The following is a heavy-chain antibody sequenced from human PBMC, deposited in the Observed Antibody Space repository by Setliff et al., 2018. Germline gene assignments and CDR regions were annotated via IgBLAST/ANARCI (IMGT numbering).Heavy chain of an antibody. V-gene: IGHV4-34*01. J-gene: IGHJ4*02. Sequence: SETLSLTCTVSGGSINYWSWIRQPPGKGLEWIGEINHSGSTNYNPSLKSRVTISVDTSKNQFSLKLSSVTAADTAVYYCARGRIQPWKYYFDYWGQGTLVTVSS. CDR3: ARGRIQPWKYYFDY. D-gene: IGHD5-18*01. CDR1: GGSINY. CDR2: INHSGST.